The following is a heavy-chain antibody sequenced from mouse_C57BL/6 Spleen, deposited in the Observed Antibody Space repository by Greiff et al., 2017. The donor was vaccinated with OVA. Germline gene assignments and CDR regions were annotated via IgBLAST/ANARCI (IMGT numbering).Heavy chain of an antibody. Sequence: QVQLQQSGAELARPGASVKMSCKASGYTFTSYTMHWVKQRPGQGLEWIGYINPSSGYTKYNQKFKDKATLTADKSSSTAYMQLSSLTSEDSAVYYCALYYGNSYWYFDVWGTGTTVTVSS. CDR2: INPSSGYT. CDR3: ALYYGNSYWYFDV. V-gene: IGHV1-4*01. CDR1: GYTFTSYT. D-gene: IGHD2-1*01. J-gene: IGHJ1*03.